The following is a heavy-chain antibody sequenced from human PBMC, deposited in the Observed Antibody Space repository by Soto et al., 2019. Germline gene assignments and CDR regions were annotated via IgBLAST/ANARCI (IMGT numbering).Heavy chain of an antibody. Sequence: SVEVSCKECGYTIASYAMRWVRQAPGQRLEWMGWINAGNGNTKYSQKFQGRVTITRDTSASTAYMELSSLRSEDTAVYYCARDGSSSSYYYYGMDVWGQGTTVTVSS. V-gene: IGHV1-3*01. D-gene: IGHD6-6*01. CDR1: GYTIASYA. J-gene: IGHJ6*02. CDR3: ARDGSSSSYYYYGMDV. CDR2: INAGNGNT.